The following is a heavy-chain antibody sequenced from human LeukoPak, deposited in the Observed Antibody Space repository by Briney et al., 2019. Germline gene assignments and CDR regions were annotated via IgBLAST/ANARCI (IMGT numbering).Heavy chain of an antibody. V-gene: IGHV1-8*03. CDR1: GYTFTSYD. CDR2: MNPNSGNT. CDR3: ARDVRPDYSRPFDP. Sequence: ASVKVSCKASGYTFTSYDINWVRQATGQGLEWMGWMNPNSGNTGYAQKFQGRVTITRNTSISTAYMELSSLRSEDTAVYYCARDVRPDYSRPFDPWGLGTLVTVSS. J-gene: IGHJ5*02. D-gene: IGHD4-11*01.